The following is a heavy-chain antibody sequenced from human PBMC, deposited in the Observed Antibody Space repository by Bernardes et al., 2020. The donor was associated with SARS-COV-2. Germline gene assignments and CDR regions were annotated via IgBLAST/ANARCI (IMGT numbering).Heavy chain of an antibody. D-gene: IGHD3-10*01. CDR2: INHSGST. J-gene: IGHJ4*02. CDR1: GGSFSGYY. CDR3: ARTQRTLLWFGELWYYFDY. V-gene: IGHV4-34*01. Sequence: SETLSLTCAVYGGSFSGYYWSWIRQPPGKGLEWIGEINHSGSTNYNPSLKSRVTISVDTSKNQFSLKLSSVTAADTAVYYCARTQRTLLWFGELWYYFDYWGQGTLVTVSS.